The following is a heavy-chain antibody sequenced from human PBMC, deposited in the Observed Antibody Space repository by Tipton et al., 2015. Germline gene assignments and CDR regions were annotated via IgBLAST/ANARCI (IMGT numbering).Heavy chain of an antibody. D-gene: IGHD1-20*01. J-gene: IGHJ5*02. CDR2: IHHGGST. V-gene: IGHV4-34*01. CDR1: GGAFSGHY. CDR3: ARAEYNWLGWFDP. Sequence: TLSLTCAVDGGAFSGHYWSWIRQSPGKGLEWIGEIHHGGSTKYNPSLESRLSISIDTSKNQFSLSLASVTASDTAVYYCARAEYNWLGWFDPWGQGTPVTVSS.